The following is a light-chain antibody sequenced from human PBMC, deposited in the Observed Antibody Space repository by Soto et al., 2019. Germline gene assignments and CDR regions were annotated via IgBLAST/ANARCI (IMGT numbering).Light chain of an antibody. Sequence: QCLLTLAPAVSGAPGQRYTISCTGSISNIRAGFDVHWYQQLPGTAPKLLIYGNSNRPSGVPDRFSGSRSGTSASLAITGLQAEDEADYYCQSYDSSLTGSKVFGSGTKVTVL. CDR1: ISNIRAGFD. V-gene: IGLV1-40*01. J-gene: IGLJ1*01. CDR3: QSYDSSLTGSKV. CDR2: GNS.